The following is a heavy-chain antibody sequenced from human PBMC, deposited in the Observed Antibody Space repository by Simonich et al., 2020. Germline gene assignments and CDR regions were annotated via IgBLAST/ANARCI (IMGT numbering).Heavy chain of an antibody. D-gene: IGHD4-4*01. CDR3: ARDYSNYDAFDI. CDR1: GFTFSSYW. Sequence: EVQLVESGGGLVQPGGSLRLSCAASGFTFSSYWMDWVRQAPGRGRGGVSRINSDGSSTSYADSVKGRFTISRDNAKNTLYLQMNSLRAEDTAVYYCARDYSNYDAFDIWGQGTMVTVSS. CDR2: INSDGSST. V-gene: IGHV3-74*01. J-gene: IGHJ3*02.